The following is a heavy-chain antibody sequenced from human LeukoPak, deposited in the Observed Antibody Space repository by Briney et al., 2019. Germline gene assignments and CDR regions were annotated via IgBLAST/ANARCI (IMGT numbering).Heavy chain of an antibody. V-gene: IGHV1-8*03. CDR1: GYTFTSYD. J-gene: IGHJ6*03. D-gene: IGHD1-1*01. CDR3: AGGKRFNRSGYGYYYYMDV. CDR2: MNPNSGNT. Sequence: ASVKVSCKASGYTFTSYDINWVRQATGQGLEWMGWMNPNSGNTGYAQKFQGRVTITRNTSISTAYMELSSLRSEDTAVYYCAGGKRFNRSGYGYYYYMDVWGKGTTVTITS.